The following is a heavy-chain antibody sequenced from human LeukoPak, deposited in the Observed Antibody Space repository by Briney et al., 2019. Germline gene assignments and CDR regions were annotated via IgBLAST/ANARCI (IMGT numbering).Heavy chain of an antibody. Sequence: GGSLRLSCAASGFTVSSNYMSWVRQAPGKGLEWVSVIYSGGSTYYADSVKGRFTISRDNSKNTLYLQMNSLRAEDTAVYYYARDGRRKNYYDSSANTGGAFDIWGQGTMVTVSS. V-gene: IGHV3-53*01. CDR3: ARDGRRKNYYDSSANTGGAFDI. CDR2: IYSGGST. CDR1: GFTVSSNY. D-gene: IGHD3-22*01. J-gene: IGHJ3*02.